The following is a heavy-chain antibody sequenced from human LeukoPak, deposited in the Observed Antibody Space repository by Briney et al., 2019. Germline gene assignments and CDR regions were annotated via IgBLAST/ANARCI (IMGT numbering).Heavy chain of an antibody. V-gene: IGHV3-66*01. Sequence: SLKLSCAAAGFTGSSNMCCVRHARVYCLEWVSVINSGGSTYYADSVKGRFTISRDISKNTLYLQMNSLRAEETAVYYCAGWSASAKRYWGQGTLVTVSS. CDR3: AGWSASAKRY. CDR1: GFTGSSN. CDR2: INSGGST. J-gene: IGHJ4*02. D-gene: IGHD3-3*01.